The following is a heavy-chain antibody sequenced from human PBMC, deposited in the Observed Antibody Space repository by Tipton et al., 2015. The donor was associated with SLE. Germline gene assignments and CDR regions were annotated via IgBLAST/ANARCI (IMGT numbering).Heavy chain of an antibody. Sequence: GLVKPSETLPLSCDVSGFSISSGYYWGWIRQPPGKGLEWIGSIYQSGNTYYNPSLKSRISMSIDTFKNQLFLRLNSVTAADTAVYYCARHDYDSNGYYQHYFDYWGQGTLVTVSS. CDR1: GFSISSGYY. D-gene: IGHD3-22*01. CDR2: IYQSGNT. J-gene: IGHJ4*02. V-gene: IGHV4-38-2*01. CDR3: ARHDYDSNGYYQHYFDY.